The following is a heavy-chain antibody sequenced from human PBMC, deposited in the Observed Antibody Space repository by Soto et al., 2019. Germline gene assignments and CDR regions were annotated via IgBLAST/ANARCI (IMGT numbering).Heavy chain of an antibody. D-gene: IGHD3-22*01. J-gene: IGHJ4*02. Sequence: AGGSLRLSCAASGFTFSSYWMHWVRQAPGKGLVWVSRINSDGSSTSYADSVKGRFTISRDNAKNTLYLQMNSLRAEDTAVYYCARDLAYYYDSSGYYPLGYWGQGTLVTVSS. CDR1: GFTFSSYW. CDR2: INSDGSST. CDR3: ARDLAYYYDSSGYYPLGY. V-gene: IGHV3-74*01.